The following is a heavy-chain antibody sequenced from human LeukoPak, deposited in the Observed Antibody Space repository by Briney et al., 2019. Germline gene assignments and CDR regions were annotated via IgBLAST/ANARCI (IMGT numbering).Heavy chain of an antibody. V-gene: IGHV3-30-3*01. D-gene: IGHD2-21*02. J-gene: IGHJ3*02. CDR1: GFTFSSYA. CDR2: ISYDGSNK. CDR3: AGEVVTATLDAFDI. Sequence: GRSLRLSCAASGFTFSSYAMHWVRQAPGKGLEWVAVISYDGSNKYYADSVKGRFTISRDNSKNTLYLQMNSLRAEDTAVYYCAGEVVTATLDAFDIWGQGTMVTVSS.